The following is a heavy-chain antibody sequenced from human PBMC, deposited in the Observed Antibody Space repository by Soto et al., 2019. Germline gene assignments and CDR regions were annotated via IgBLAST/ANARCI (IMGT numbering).Heavy chain of an antibody. CDR3: ARAQWMNWFDP. Sequence: PGGSLRLSCAASGFTVSSNYMSWVRQAPGKGLEWVSVIYSGGSTYYADSVKGRFTISRDNSKNTLYLQMNSLRAEDTAVYYCARAQWMNWFDPWGQGTLVTVSS. CDR2: IYSGGST. D-gene: IGHD6-19*01. V-gene: IGHV3-53*01. CDR1: GFTVSSNY. J-gene: IGHJ5*02.